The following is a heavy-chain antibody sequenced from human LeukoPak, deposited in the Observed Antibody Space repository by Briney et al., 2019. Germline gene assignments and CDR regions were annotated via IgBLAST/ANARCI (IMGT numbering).Heavy chain of an antibody. CDR1: GFTFSSYA. V-gene: IGHV3-7*03. CDR2: IKQDGSEK. CDR3: ARGPITVAGKTLDY. Sequence: PGGSLRLSCAASGFTFSSYAMSWVRQAPGKGLEWVADIKQDGSEKYYVDSVKGRFTISRDNAKNSLYLQMNSLRAEDTAVYYCARGPITVAGKTLDYWGQGTLVTVSS. J-gene: IGHJ4*02. D-gene: IGHD6-19*01.